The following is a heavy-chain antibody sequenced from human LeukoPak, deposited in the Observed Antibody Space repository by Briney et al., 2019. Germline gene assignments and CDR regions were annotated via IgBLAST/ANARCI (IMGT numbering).Heavy chain of an antibody. CDR3: ARVVGDAFDI. V-gene: IGHV4-59*12. Sequence: SETLSLTCTVSGGSISSYYWSWIRQPPGKGLEWIGSIYYSGSTYYNPSLKSRVTISVDTSKNQFSLELSSVTAADTAVYYCARVVGDAFDIWGQGTMVTVSS. J-gene: IGHJ3*02. D-gene: IGHD6-6*01. CDR2: IYYSGST. CDR1: GGSISSYY.